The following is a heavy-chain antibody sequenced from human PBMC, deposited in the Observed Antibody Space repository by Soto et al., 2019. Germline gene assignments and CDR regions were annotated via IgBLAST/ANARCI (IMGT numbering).Heavy chain of an antibody. CDR3: ARVQAVAGFMATAY. CDR1: GYTFTSYG. CDR2: ISAYNGNT. J-gene: IGHJ4*02. Sequence: ASVKVSCKASGYTFTSYGISWVRQAPGQGLEWMGWISAYNGNTNYAQKLQGRVTMTTDTSTSTAYMELRSLRSDDTAVYYCARVQAVAGFMATAYWGQGTLVTVSS. D-gene: IGHD6-19*01. V-gene: IGHV1-18*01.